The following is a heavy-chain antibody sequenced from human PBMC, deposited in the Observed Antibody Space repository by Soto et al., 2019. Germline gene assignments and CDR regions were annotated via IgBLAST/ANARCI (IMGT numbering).Heavy chain of an antibody. J-gene: IGHJ5*02. CDR2: IYYSGST. V-gene: IGHV4-39*01. Sequence: QLQLQESGAGLVKPSETLSLTCTVSGGSISSSNYYWGWIRQPPGKGLEWIGGIYYSGSTHYNPSLKIRVTISVDTSRNQFSLMLSSVTAADTAVYYCARNASIPAAIIGRWAQEGTKYNWFDPWGQGTLVTVSS. D-gene: IGHD6-13*01. CDR3: ARNASIPAAIIGRWAQEGTKYNWFDP. CDR1: GGSISSSNYY.